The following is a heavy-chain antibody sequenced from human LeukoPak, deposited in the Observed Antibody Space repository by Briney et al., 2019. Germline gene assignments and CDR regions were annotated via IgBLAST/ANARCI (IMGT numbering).Heavy chain of an antibody. Sequence: GGSLRLSCAASGFTFSSYSMNWVRQAPGKGLEWVSSISSSSSYIYYADSVKGRFPISRHNAKNSLYLQMNSLRAEDTAVYDCAREPNYYDSSGYSTSGGQGTLVTVSS. D-gene: IGHD3-22*01. J-gene: IGHJ4*02. V-gene: IGHV3-21*01. CDR1: GFTFSSYS. CDR3: AREPNYYDSSGYSTS. CDR2: ISSSSSYI.